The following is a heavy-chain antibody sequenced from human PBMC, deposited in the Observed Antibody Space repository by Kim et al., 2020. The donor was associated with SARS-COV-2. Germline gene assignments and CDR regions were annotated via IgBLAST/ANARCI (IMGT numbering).Heavy chain of an antibody. CDR2: INHSGST. J-gene: IGHJ4*02. V-gene: IGHV4-34*01. D-gene: IGHD3-22*01. CDR3: ARVEWNYYDSSGYYLDY. CDR1: GGSFSGYY. Sequence: SETLSLTCAVYGGSFSGYYWSWIRQPPGKGLEWIGEINHSGSTNYNPSLKSRVTISVDTSKNQFSLKLSSVTAADTAVYYCARVEWNYYDSSGYYLDYWGQGTLVTVSS.